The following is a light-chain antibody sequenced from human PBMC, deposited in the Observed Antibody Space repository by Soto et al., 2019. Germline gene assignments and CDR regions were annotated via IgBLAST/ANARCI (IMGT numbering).Light chain of an antibody. CDR1: SGDVGGYDY. V-gene: IGLV2-14*01. Sequence: QSALTQPASGAGAPGQSIAISCTGTSGDVGGYDYVSWYQQHPDKATKIMIYEVTKRPSWVSNGFSGYKSGNTASLTISVLQHEEEEDYYCSSQTGGSTRVFGSGTKLTVL. CDR2: EVT. CDR3: SSQTGGSTRV. J-gene: IGLJ1*01.